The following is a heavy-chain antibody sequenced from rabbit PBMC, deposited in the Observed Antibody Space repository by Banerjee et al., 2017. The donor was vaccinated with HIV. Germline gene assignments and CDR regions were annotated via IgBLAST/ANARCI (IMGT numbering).Heavy chain of an antibody. CDR1: GFDFSSYH. V-gene: IGHV1S40*01. J-gene: IGHJ4*01. D-gene: IGHD4-1*01. Sequence: QSLEESGGDLVTPGGTLTLTCTASGFDFSSYHMGWVRQAPGKGLEWIACINSNTGNTVYASWAKGPFTISKTSSTTVTLQMTSLTAADTATYFCARDLAGVIGWNFNLWGPGTLVTVS. CDR3: ARDLAGVIGWNFNL. CDR2: INSNTGNT.